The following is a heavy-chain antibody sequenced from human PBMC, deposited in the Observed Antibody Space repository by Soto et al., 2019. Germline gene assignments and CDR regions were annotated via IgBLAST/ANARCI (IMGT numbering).Heavy chain of an antibody. D-gene: IGHD6-19*01. CDR1: GFTFSSYG. V-gene: IGHV3-30*18. CDR2: ISYDGSNK. Sequence: QVQLVESGGGVVQPGRSLRLSCAASGFTFSSYGMHWVRQAPGKGLEWVAVISYDGSNKYYADSVKGRFTIARDNSKNTLFLHMSSLRAEDTAVYYCVKDGSSGWPYYYGLDVW. CDR3: VKDGSSGWPYYYGLDV. J-gene: IGHJ6*01.